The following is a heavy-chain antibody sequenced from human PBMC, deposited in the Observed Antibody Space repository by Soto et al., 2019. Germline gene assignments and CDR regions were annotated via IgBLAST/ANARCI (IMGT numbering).Heavy chain of an antibody. D-gene: IGHD6-13*01. CDR2: ISGSGRYT. J-gene: IGHJ6*02. V-gene: IGHV3-23*04. CDR1: GFTFDSCV. Sequence: DVQLVESGGDLVQPGGSLRLSCAASGFTFDSCVMSWVRQAPGKGLEWLSLISGSGRYTDYADSVKGRFTISRDNSKNTLYLQMNSRRVEDTAVYYCAKDPPSERMQPDYGMDVWGQGAPVTVSS. CDR3: AKDPPSERMQPDYGMDV.